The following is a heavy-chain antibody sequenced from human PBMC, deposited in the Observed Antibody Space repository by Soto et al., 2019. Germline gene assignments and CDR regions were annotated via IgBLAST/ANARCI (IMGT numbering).Heavy chain of an antibody. CDR1: GGTFSSYA. V-gene: IGHV1-69*01. CDR2: IIPIFGTA. J-gene: IGHJ4*02. CDR3: AGGGGGGAGRFDY. D-gene: IGHD3-16*01. Sequence: QVQLVQSGAEVKKPGSSVKVSCKASGGTFSSYAISWVRQAPGQGLEWMGGIIPIFGTANYAQKFQGRVTVPAEQTTRTAYLEVGRLRSEETGGYYCAGGGGGGAGRFDYWGQGTLVTVSS.